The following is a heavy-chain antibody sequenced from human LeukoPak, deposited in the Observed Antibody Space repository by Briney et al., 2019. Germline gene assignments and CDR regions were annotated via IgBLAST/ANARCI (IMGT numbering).Heavy chain of an antibody. J-gene: IGHJ6*03. D-gene: IGHD1-7*01. Sequence: GGSLRLSCAASEFTFSSYSMNWVRQAPGKGLELVSYISSDGSTIYYADSVKGRLTISRDNAKNSLYLQMNSLRAEDTAVYYCARGDNWNSYYYYYMDVWGKGTTVTVSS. CDR3: ARGDNWNSYYYYYMDV. CDR2: ISSDGSTI. V-gene: IGHV3-48*04. CDR1: EFTFSSYS.